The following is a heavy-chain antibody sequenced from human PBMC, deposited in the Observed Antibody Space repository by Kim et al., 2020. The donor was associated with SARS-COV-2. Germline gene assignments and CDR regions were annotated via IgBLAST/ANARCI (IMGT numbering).Heavy chain of an antibody. CDR2: INHSGST. D-gene: IGHD2-2*01. V-gene: IGHV4-34*01. Sequence: SETLSLTCAVYGGSFSGYYWSWIRQPPGKGLEWIGEINHSGSTNYNPSLKSRVTISVDTSKNQFSLKLSSVTAADTAVYYCARGRYCSSTSCYGDWFDPWGQGTLVTVSS. CDR3: ARGRYCSSTSCYGDWFDP. J-gene: IGHJ5*02. CDR1: GGSFSGYY.